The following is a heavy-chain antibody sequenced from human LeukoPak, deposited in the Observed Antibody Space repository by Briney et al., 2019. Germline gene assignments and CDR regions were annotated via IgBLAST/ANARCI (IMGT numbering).Heavy chain of an antibody. CDR1: GFTFSSYA. CDR2: ISYDGSNK. J-gene: IGHJ6*02. D-gene: IGHD3-22*01. V-gene: IGHV3-30-3*01. CDR3: ARRGYYYDSSGYYGGYYYYGMDV. Sequence: GGSLRLSCAASGFTFSSYAMHWVRQAPGKGLEWVAGISYDGSNKYYADSVKGRFTISRDNSKNTLYLQMNSLRAEDTAVYYCARRGYYYDSSGYYGGYYYYGMDVWGQGTTVTVSS.